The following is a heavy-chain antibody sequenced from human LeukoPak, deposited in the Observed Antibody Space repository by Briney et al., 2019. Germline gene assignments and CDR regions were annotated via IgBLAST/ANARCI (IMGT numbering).Heavy chain of an antibody. V-gene: IGHV1-2*02. CDR3: ARGSITISGSIIRALDN. J-gene: IGHJ4*02. Sequence: ASVKVSCKTSGYTFSGYYIHWVRQAPGQGLEWMGWINPNNGDTTYAQKFQGRVTLTRDTSISTVYMEMSRLRSDDTAVYYCARGSITISGSIIRALDNWGQGTLVTVSS. D-gene: IGHD3-3*01. CDR1: GYTFSGYY. CDR2: INPNNGDT.